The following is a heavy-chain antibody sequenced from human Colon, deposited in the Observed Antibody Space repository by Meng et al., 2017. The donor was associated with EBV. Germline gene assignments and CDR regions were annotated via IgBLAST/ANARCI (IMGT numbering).Heavy chain of an antibody. D-gene: IGHD3-10*01. Sequence: QVQPKEEGPGRVKPSETLSLTCTVSGDSVATGRYYWSWIRQPPGKGLEWIAYIYYIGGTNYNPSLKSRLTISLDTSKNQFSLSLRSVTAADTAVYYCARVSGRSFDPWGQGTLVTVSS. J-gene: IGHJ5*02. CDR3: ARVSGRSFDP. CDR1: GDSVATGRYY. CDR2: IYYIGGT. V-gene: IGHV4-61*01.